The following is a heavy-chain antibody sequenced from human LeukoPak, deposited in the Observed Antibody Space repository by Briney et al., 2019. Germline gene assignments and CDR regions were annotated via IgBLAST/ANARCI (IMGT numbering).Heavy chain of an antibody. J-gene: IGHJ5*02. V-gene: IGHV4-4*07. CDR2: IYTSGST. D-gene: IGHD6-19*01. CDR1: GGSISSYY. Sequence: SETLSLTCTVSGGSISSYYWSWIRQPAGKGLEWIGRIYTSGSTNYHPSLKSRVTISVDTSKNQFSLKLSSVTAADTAVYYCARRREHHRGQWLVRFGGSYNWFDPWGQGTLVTVSS. CDR3: ARRREHHRGQWLVRFGGSYNWFDP.